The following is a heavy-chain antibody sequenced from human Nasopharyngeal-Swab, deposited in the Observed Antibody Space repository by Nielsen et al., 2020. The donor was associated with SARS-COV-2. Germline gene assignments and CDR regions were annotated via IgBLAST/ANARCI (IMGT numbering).Heavy chain of an antibody. J-gene: IGHJ6*02. D-gene: IGHD2-21*01. V-gene: IGHV3-23*01. Sequence: GESLKISCAGSGFTFNSYSMIWVRQAPGKGLEWVSIISGSGDTTYYADSVKDRFTISRDNSKNTLYLQTNSLRVEDTAVYYCAKAPYLRGLDVWGQGTTVTVSS. CDR3: AKAPYLRGLDV. CDR2: ISGSGDTT. CDR1: GFTFNSYS.